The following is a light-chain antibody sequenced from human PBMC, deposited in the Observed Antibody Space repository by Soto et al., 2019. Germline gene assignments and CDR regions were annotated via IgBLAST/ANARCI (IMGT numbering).Light chain of an antibody. J-gene: IGLJ1*01. V-gene: IGLV2-14*01. CDR3: SSYTSISTYV. Sequence: QSLLTQPASVSGSPWQSITISFPGARSAVGGYNFVSWYQQHPDKAPKLMIYDVTNRPSGVSNRFSGSKSGNTASLTISGLQAEDEADYYCSSYTSISTYVFGTGTKVT. CDR2: DVT. CDR1: RSAVGGYNF.